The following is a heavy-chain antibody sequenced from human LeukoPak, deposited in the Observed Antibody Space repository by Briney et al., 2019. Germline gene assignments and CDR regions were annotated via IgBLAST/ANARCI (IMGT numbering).Heavy chain of an antibody. Sequence: GGSLRLSCAAPGFTFSSYGMHWFRQAPAKGLEWGEVIWYDGSNKYYADSVKGRFTISRDNSKNTLYLQMNSLRAEDTAVYYCAREFVTTVVPYYGMDVWGQGTTVTVSS. D-gene: IGHD4-23*01. J-gene: IGHJ6*02. CDR2: IWYDGSNK. CDR3: AREFVTTVVPYYGMDV. CDR1: GFTFSSYG. V-gene: IGHV3-33*01.